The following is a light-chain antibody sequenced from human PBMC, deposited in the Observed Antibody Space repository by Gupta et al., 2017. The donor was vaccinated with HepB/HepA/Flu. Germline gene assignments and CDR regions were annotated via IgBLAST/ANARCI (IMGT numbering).Light chain of an antibody. J-gene: IGKJ5*01. CDR3: QQNNNWPPIT. Sequence: EIVMTQSPATLYVSPGERVTLSCRASQSVSSNLAWYQQKPGQAPRLLIYDASTRATGIPARFSGSGSGTEFTLTISSLQSEDFAVYYCQQNNNWPPITFGQGTRLEIK. CDR1: QSVSSN. V-gene: IGKV3-15*01. CDR2: DAS.